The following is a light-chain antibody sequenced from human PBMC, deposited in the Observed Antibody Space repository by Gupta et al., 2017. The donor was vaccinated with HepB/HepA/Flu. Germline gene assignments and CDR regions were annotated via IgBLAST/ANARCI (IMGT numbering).Light chain of an antibody. CDR1: QSLLHSNGYNY. V-gene: IGKV2-28*01. CDR3: MQALQTPRT. Sequence: DMVMTQSPLSLPVTPGEPASISCRSSQSLLHSNGYNYLDWYLQKPGQSPQLLIYLGSNRASGVPDRCSGSGSGTDFTLKISRVEAEDVGVYYCMQALQTPRTFGQGTKLEIK. CDR2: LGS. J-gene: IGKJ2*02.